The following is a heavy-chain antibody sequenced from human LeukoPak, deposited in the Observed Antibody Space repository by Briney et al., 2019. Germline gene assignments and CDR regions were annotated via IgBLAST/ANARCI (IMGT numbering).Heavy chain of an antibody. CDR3: ASEKNYGDKYFDS. Sequence: ASVKVSCKASGYTFTGYYIHWVRQAPGQGLEWMGWINPDSGVTDYAQKFQGRVTLTRDTSISTAYMELSSLRSEDTAIYYCASEKNYGDKYFDSWGQGTVVTVSS. J-gene: IGHJ4*02. D-gene: IGHD4-17*01. CDR1: GYTFTGYY. CDR2: INPDSGVT. V-gene: IGHV1-2*02.